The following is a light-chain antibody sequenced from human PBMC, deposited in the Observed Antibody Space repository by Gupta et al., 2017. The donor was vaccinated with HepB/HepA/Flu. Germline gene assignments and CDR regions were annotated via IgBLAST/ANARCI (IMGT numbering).Light chain of an antibody. V-gene: IGLV1-44*01. J-gene: IGLJ1*01. Sequence: QSVLTQPPSASGTPGQRVTISCSGSDSNIGRNTVSWYQQVPGTAPKLLIYGDDQRPSGVPDRFSVSKSGTSASLVISGLQSEDEADCYCASWDDSLNGFVFGPGTKVTVL. CDR2: GDD. CDR3: ASWDDSLNGFV. CDR1: DSNIGRNT.